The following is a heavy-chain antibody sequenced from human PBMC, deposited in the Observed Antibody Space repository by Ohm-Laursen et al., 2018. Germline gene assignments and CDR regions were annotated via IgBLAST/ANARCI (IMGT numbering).Heavy chain of an antibody. D-gene: IGHD6-6*01. CDR2: VYYSGST. Sequence: PSETLSLTCTVSGGSISTYYWTWIRQSPGKGLEWIGYVYYSGSTNYNPSLKSRVIISVDMSKNQFSLNLISVTAADTAVYYCTRRVATRPMYAFDIWGQGTVVTVSS. CDR3: TRRVATRPMYAFDI. CDR1: GGSISTYY. J-gene: IGHJ3*02. V-gene: IGHV4-59*01.